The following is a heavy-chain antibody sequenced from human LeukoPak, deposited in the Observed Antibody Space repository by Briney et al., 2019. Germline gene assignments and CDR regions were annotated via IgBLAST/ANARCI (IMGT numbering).Heavy chain of an antibody. V-gene: IGHV4-34*01. J-gene: IGHJ4*02. CDR2: INHSGST. CDR3: AGSGGTSIVVVVAATSEFDY. Sequence: SKTLSLTCAVYGGSFSGYYWSWIRQPPGKGLEWIGEINHSGSTNYNPSLKSRVTISVDTSKNQFSLRLSSVTAADTAVYYCAGSGGTSIVVVVAATSEFDYWGQGTLVTVSS. CDR1: GGSFSGYY. D-gene: IGHD2-15*01.